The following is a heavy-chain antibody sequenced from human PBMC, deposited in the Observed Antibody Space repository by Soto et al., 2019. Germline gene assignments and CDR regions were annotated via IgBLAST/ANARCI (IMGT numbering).Heavy chain of an antibody. Sequence: GGSLRLSCAASGFTFSSYAMHWVRQAPGKGLEWVAVISYDGSNKYYADSVKGRFTISRDNSKNTLYLQMNSLRAEDTAVYYCARDHSSSQPFDYWGQGTLVTVSS. CDR2: ISYDGSNK. CDR3: ARDHSSSQPFDY. J-gene: IGHJ4*02. D-gene: IGHD6-13*01. CDR1: GFTFSSYA. V-gene: IGHV3-30*04.